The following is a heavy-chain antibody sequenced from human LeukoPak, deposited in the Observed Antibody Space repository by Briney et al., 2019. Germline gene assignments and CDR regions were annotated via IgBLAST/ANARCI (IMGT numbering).Heavy chain of an antibody. J-gene: IGHJ4*02. CDR3: ARVSGYKARTFDY. CDR2: IYYSWST. V-gene: IGHV4-59*11. Sequence: SETLSLTCTVSGGSISSHYWSWIRQPPGKGLEWIGYIYYSWSTNYNPSLKSRVTISVDTSKNQFSLKLSSVTAADTAVYYCARVSGYKARTFDYWGQGTLVTVSS. D-gene: IGHD5-12*01. CDR1: GGSISSHY.